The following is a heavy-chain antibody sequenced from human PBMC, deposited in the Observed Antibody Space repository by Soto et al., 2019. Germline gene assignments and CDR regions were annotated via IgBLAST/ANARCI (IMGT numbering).Heavy chain of an antibody. D-gene: IGHD3-9*01. V-gene: IGHV4-38-2*02. CDR3: AREWSLSGRDYFDS. CDR2: IYHSGTT. J-gene: IGHJ4*02. Sequence: SEPLSLTCAVSGDSISSGYYWAWIRQPPGKGLEWIGSIYHSGTTYYDPALKSRVTISVDTSKNQFSLKLSSVTAADSAVYYCAREWSLSGRDYFDSWGQGTLVTVSS. CDR1: GDSISSGYY.